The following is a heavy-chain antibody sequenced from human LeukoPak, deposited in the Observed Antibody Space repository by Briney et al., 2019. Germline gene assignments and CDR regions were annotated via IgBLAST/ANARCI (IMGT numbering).Heavy chain of an antibody. V-gene: IGHV1-8*01. CDR2: MNPNSGNT. J-gene: IGHJ6*03. CDR3: ARDNGGTAMAYYYYYYMDV. D-gene: IGHD5-18*01. CDR1: GYTFTSYD. Sequence: AASVTVSCTASGYTFTSYDINWVRQAPGQGLEWMGWMNPNSGNTGYAQKFQGRVTMTRNTSISTAYMELSSLRSEDTAVYYCARDNGGTAMAYYYYYYMDVWGKGTTVTISS.